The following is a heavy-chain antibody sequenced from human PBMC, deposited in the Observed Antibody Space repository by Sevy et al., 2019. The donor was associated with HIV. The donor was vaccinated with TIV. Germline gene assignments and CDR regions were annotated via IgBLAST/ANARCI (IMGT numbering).Heavy chain of an antibody. Sequence: ASVKVSCKASGYTFTSYGISWVRQAPGQGLEWMGWISAYNGNTNYAQKLQGRVTMTTDTSTSTAYMELRSLRSDDTAVYYCAREMAGAGGLRYCSSTSCHSRGWFDPWGQGTLVTVSS. J-gene: IGHJ5*02. CDR1: GYTFTSYG. CDR2: ISAYNGNT. V-gene: IGHV1-18*01. CDR3: AREMAGAGGLRYCSSTSCHSRGWFDP. D-gene: IGHD2-2*01.